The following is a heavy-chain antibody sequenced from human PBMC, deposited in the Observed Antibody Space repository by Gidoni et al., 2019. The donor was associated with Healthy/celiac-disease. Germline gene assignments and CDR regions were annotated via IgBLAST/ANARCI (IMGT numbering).Heavy chain of an antibody. D-gene: IGHD3-22*01. CDR1: GYTFPSYD. CDR3: ARARHYYDSSGYYYGYDAFDI. V-gene: IGHV1-8*01. CDR2: MNPNSGNT. Sequence: QVQLVQSGAEVKKPGASVKVSCKASGYTFPSYDINWVRQATGQGLEWMGWMNPNSGNTGYAQKFQGRVTMTRNTSISTAYMELSSLRSEDTAVYYCARARHYYDSSGYYYGYDAFDIWGQGTMVTVSS. J-gene: IGHJ3*02.